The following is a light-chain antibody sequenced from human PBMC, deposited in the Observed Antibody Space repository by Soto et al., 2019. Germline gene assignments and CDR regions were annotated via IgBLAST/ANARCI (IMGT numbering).Light chain of an antibody. Sequence: SYELTQPTSVSVAPGKTATFTCGGDNIGTRSVHWHQQKPGQAPVLVIYRDTHRPTGIPDRFSGSNSENTATLTISRVEAGDEGDYYCQVWDRNTDPRVVFGGGTKLTVL. J-gene: IGLJ2*01. CDR1: NIGTRS. V-gene: IGLV3-21*03. CDR3: QVWDRNTDPRVV. CDR2: RDT.